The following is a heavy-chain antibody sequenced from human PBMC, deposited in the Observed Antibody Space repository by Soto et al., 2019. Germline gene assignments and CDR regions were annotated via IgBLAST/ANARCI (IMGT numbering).Heavy chain of an antibody. V-gene: IGHV4-31*03. CDR1: GGSISSGGYY. CDR2: IYYSGST. J-gene: IGHJ4*02. Sequence: SETLSLTCTVSGGSISSGGYYWSWIRQHPGKGLEWIGYIYYSGSTYYNPSLKSRVTISVDTSKNQFSLKLSSVTAADTAVYYCARGPIPTITGDRGNYFDYWGQGTLVTVSS. CDR3: ARGPIPTITGDRGNYFDY. D-gene: IGHD7-27*01.